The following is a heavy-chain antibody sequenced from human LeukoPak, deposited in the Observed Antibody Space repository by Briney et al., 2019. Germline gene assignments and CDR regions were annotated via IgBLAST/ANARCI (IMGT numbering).Heavy chain of an antibody. CDR1: GYSISSGYY. CDR3: ARRTLYGDYSY. Sequence: SETLSLTCTVSGYSISSGYYWGWIRQPPGKGLEWIGSIYHSGSTYYNPSLKSRVTISVDTSKNQFSLKLSSVTAADTAVYYCARRTLYGDYSYWGQGTLVTVSS. V-gene: IGHV4-38-2*02. D-gene: IGHD4-17*01. CDR2: IYHSGST. J-gene: IGHJ4*02.